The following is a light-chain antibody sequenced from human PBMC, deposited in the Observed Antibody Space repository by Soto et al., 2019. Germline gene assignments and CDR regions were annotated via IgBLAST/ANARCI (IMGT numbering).Light chain of an antibody. J-gene: IGKJ5*01. CDR1: QTISGW. CDR2: DAS. Sequence: DIQMTHSPSTLSASVRDTVTITCRASQTISGWLAWYQQSPGKAPNLLIFDASTLESGVPSRFSGSGSGTTFTLTISRLQADDFATYYCQQLNSYPITFGQGTRLEIK. CDR3: QQLNSYPIT. V-gene: IGKV1-5*01.